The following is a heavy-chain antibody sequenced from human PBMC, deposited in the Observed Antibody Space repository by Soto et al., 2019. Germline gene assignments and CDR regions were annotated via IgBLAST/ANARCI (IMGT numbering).Heavy chain of an antibody. CDR2: ISGGGRYT. D-gene: IGHD4-4*01. V-gene: IGHV3-23*01. CDR1: GFTFNYYA. CDR3: AKDPPYSNYADY. Sequence: GGSLRLSCAASGFTFNYYAMSWVRQAPGKGLEWVSAISGGGRYTYYADSVKGRFTISRDNSKNTLYLQMNSLRAEDTAVYYCAKDPPYSNYADYWGQGTLVTVSS. J-gene: IGHJ4*02.